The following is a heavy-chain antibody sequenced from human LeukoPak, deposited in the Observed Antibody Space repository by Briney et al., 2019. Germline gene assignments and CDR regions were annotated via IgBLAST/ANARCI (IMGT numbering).Heavy chain of an antibody. CDR1: GGSISSSSYY. Sequence: SETLSLTCTVSGGSISSSSYYWGWIRQPPGKGLEWIGSIYYSGSTYYNPSLKSRVTISVDTSKNQFSLKLSSVTAADTAVYYCARSGYSSGWYWFDPWGQGTLDTVSS. CDR3: ARSGYSSGWYWFDP. J-gene: IGHJ5*02. V-gene: IGHV4-39*01. D-gene: IGHD6-19*01. CDR2: IYYSGST.